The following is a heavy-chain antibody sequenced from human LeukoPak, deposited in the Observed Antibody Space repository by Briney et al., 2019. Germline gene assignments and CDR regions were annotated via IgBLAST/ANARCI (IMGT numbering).Heavy chain of an antibody. V-gene: IGHV1-18*01. CDR3: ARWSGGSDWRYHYGMDV. Sequence: GASVKVSCKASGYTFTDYGISWVRQAPGQGLEWMGWISGYSGKTNYAQNLQGRVTVTTDTSTSTAYMELRSLRSDDTAVYYCARWSGGSDWRYHYGMDVWGQGTTVTVSS. J-gene: IGHJ6*02. CDR1: GYTFTDYG. CDR2: ISGYSGKT. D-gene: IGHD6-19*01.